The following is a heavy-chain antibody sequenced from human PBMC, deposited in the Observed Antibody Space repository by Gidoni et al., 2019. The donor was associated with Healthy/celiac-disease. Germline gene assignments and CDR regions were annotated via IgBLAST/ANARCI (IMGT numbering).Heavy chain of an antibody. Sequence: QLQLQESGSGLVKPSQTLSLTCAVSGGSISSGGYSWSWIRQPPGKGLEWIGYIYHSGSTYYNPSLKSRVTISVDRSKNQFSLKLSSVTAADTAVYYCARGALDSSGYYYPYYFDYWGQGTLVTVSS. D-gene: IGHD3-22*01. CDR3: ARGALDSSGYYYPYYFDY. CDR2: IYHSGST. J-gene: IGHJ4*02. CDR1: GGSISSGGYS. V-gene: IGHV4-30-2*01.